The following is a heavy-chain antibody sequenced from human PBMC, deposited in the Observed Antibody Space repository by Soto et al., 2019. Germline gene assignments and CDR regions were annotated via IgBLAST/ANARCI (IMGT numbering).Heavy chain of an antibody. D-gene: IGHD1-26*01. CDR3: ATQEVGGTYVYTFDP. V-gene: IGHV4-39*01. CDR1: GGSITSSSYY. CDR2: IYYSGST. J-gene: IGHJ5*02. Sequence: SETLSLTCTVSGGSITSSSYYWGWIRQPPGKGLEWIGSIYYSGSTYYNPSLKSRVTISVDTSKNQFSLKLSSVTAADTAVYYCATQEVGGTYVYTFDPWSQGTLVTVSS.